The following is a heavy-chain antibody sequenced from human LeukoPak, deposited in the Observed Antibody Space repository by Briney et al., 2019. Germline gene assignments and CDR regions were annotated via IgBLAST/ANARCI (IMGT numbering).Heavy chain of an antibody. CDR3: ARGNRLYTSSWSSLAFDI. V-gene: IGHV1-8*01. CDR1: GYTFTSYD. J-gene: IGHJ3*02. CDR2: TNPISGYT. Sequence: ASVKVSCKASGYTFTSYDINWLRQATGQGLEWMGWTNPISGYTGYAQKFQGRVTMTRDTSISTAYMELSSLRSEDTAVYFCARGNRLYTSSWSSLAFDIWGQGTMVTVSS. D-gene: IGHD6-13*01.